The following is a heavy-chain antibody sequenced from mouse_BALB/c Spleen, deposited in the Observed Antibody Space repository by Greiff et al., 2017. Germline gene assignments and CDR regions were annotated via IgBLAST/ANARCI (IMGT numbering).Heavy chain of an antibody. CDR3: ARGGYGYDGVAY. Sequence: EVMLVESGGGLVKPGGSLKLSCAASGFTFSSYAMSWVRQTPEKRLEWVASISSGGSTYYPDSVKGRFTISRDNARNILYLQMSSLRSEDTAMYYCARGGYGYDGVAYWGQGTLVTVSA. D-gene: IGHD2-2*01. V-gene: IGHV5-6-5*01. CDR2: ISSGGST. J-gene: IGHJ3*01. CDR1: GFTFSSYA.